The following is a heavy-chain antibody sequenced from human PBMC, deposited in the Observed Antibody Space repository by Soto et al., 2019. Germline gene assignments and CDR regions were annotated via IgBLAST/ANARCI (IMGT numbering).Heavy chain of an antibody. CDR3: AREWLSPDAFDI. V-gene: IGHV3-7*01. CDR1: GFTFSIYW. J-gene: IGHJ3*02. Sequence: GSLLPTCSASGFTFSIYWMSWVRQAPGKGLEWVANIKQDGSEKYYVDSVKGRFTISRDNAKNSLYLQMNSLRAEDTAVYYCAREWLSPDAFDIWGQGTMVTV. CDR2: IKQDGSEK. D-gene: IGHD3-22*01.